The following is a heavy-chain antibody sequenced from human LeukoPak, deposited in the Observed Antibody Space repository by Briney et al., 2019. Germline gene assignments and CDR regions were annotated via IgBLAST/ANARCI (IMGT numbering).Heavy chain of an antibody. V-gene: IGHV1-18*01. CDR3: ARDRPLEWLNTVYFDY. CDR1: GHTFTSYG. CDR2: ISAYNGNT. J-gene: IGHJ4*02. D-gene: IGHD3-3*01. Sequence: ASVKVSCKASGHTFTSYGISWVRQAPGQGLEWMGWISAYNGNTNYAQKLQGRVTMTTDTSTSTAYMELRSLRSDDTAVYYCARDRPLEWLNTVYFDYWGQGTLVTVSS.